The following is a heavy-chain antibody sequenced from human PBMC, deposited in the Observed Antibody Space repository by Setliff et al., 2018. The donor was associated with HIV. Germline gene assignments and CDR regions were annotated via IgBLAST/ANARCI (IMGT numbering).Heavy chain of an antibody. D-gene: IGHD3-10*01. Sequence: LRLSCAASGLTFDDYAMHWVRQAPGKGQEWVSGISWNGFSIDYADSVKGRFTISRDNAKNTLYLQMNSLKTEDTAVYYCVGEFQNWGQGTLVTVSS. CDR2: ISWNGFSI. J-gene: IGHJ4*02. CDR1: GLTFDDYA. V-gene: IGHV3-9*01. CDR3: VGEFQN.